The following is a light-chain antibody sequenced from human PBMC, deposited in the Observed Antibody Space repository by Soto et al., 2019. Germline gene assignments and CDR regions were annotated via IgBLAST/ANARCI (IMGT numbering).Light chain of an antibody. CDR2: GAS. Sequence: EIVLTQSPGTLSLSPGERATLSCRASQSVSSSYLAWYQQKPGQAPRLLIYGASSRATGLPDRFSGSGSGTNFSRTISEVVAEDFAVYYCQQEGTFGQGTKVEIK. CDR1: QSVSSSY. CDR3: QQEGT. V-gene: IGKV3-20*01. J-gene: IGKJ1*01.